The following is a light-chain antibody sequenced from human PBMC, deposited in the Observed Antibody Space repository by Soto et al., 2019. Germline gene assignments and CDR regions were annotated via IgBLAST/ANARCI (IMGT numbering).Light chain of an antibody. CDR1: QTISRW. J-gene: IGKJ1*01. CDR3: QEYNNHWT. V-gene: IGKV1-5*01. Sequence: DIQMTQSPSTLSASVGDTVTISCRASQTISRWLAWYQQKPGNAPRLLIYTASTLESGVPSRFSASGSGTEFTITISSLKPDDFATYYCQEYNNHWTLGQGTKVDI. CDR2: TAS.